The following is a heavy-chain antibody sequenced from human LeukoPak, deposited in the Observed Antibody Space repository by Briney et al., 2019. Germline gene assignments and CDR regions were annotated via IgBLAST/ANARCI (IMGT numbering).Heavy chain of an antibody. D-gene: IGHD3-3*01. V-gene: IGHV4-39*07. Sequence: PSETLSLTCTVSGGSISSSSYYWGWIRQPPGKGLEWIGSIYYSGSTYYNPSLKSRVTMSVDTSKNQFSLKLSSVTAADTAVYYCATLFGVVNEVGHWGQGTLVTVSS. CDR2: IYYSGST. CDR1: GGSISSSSYY. J-gene: IGHJ4*02. CDR3: ATLFGVVNEVGH.